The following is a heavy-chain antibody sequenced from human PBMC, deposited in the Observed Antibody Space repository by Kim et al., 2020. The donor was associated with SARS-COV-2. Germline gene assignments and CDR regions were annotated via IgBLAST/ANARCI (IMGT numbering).Heavy chain of an antibody. CDR1: GFTFRSYE. D-gene: IGHD2-15*01. CDR2: ISSGGNTM. CDR3: ARDAGSGLPIDY. J-gene: IGHJ4*02. V-gene: IGHV3-48*03. Sequence: EGSLRLSCVASGFTFRSYEVDWVRQAPGKGLEWVSYISSGGNTMYYADSVKGRFTISRDNARNALYMQMNSLRAEDTAVYYCARDAGSGLPIDYWGQGTLVTVSS.